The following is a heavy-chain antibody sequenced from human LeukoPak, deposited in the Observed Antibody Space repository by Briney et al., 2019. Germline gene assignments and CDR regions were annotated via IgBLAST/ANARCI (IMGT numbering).Heavy chain of an antibody. CDR2: ISGSGGST. Sequence: GGSLRLSCAASGFTFSSYAMSWVRQAPGKGLEWVSAISGSGGSTYYADSVKGRFTISRDNSKNTLYLQMNSLSAEDTAVYYCATPIGAYSGSYPFDYWGQGTLVTVSS. V-gene: IGHV3-23*01. D-gene: IGHD1-26*01. J-gene: IGHJ4*02. CDR1: GFTFSSYA. CDR3: ATPIGAYSGSYPFDY.